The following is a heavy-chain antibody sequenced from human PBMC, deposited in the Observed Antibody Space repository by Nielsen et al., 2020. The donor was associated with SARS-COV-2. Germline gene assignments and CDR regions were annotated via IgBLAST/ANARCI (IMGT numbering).Heavy chain of an antibody. CDR3: ARELGEFANYYYYGMDV. D-gene: IGHD3-16*01. Sequence: LSLTCAASGFTFSSYAMHWVRQAPGKGLEWVAVISYDGSNKYYADSVKGRFTISRDNSKNTLYLQMNSLRAEDTAVYYCARELGEFANYYYYGMDVWGQGTTVTVSS. CDR1: GFTFSSYA. J-gene: IGHJ6*02. V-gene: IGHV3-30*04. CDR2: ISYDGSNK.